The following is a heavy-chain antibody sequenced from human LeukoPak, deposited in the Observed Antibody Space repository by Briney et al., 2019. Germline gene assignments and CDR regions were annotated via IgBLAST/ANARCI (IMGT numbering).Heavy chain of an antibody. V-gene: IGHV3-72*01. CDR1: GFTFSDYI. J-gene: IGHJ3*02. CDR3: PRDGKEGDNSAFDI. CDR2: IRRKGQSYTT. Sequence: PGGSLRLSCAASGFTFSDYILDWVRQAPGKGLEWVGRIRRKGQSYTTEYAASVKGRFTISRDDSKNSLYLYMNSLKTEDTAVYHCPRDGKEGDNSAFDIWGQGTMVTVSS. D-gene: IGHD3-22*01.